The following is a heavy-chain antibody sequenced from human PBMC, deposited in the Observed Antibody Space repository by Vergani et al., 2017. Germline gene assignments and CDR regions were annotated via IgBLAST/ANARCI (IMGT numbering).Heavy chain of an antibody. V-gene: IGHV3-21*01. Sequence: EVQLVESGGGLVKPGGSLRLSCAASGFTFSSYSMNWVRQAPGKGLEWVSSISSSSSTIYYADSVKGRFTISRDNAKNSLYLQMNSLRAEDTAVYYCARAKTIFGAFDYWGQGTLVTVSS. CDR3: ARAKTIFGAFDY. CDR1: GFTFSSYS. CDR2: ISSSSSTI. J-gene: IGHJ4*02. D-gene: IGHD3-3*01.